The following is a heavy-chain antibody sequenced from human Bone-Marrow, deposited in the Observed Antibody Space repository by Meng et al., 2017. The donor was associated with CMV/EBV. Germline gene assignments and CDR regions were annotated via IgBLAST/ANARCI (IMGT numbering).Heavy chain of an antibody. CDR1: GFTFSSYS. D-gene: IGHD4-11*01. CDR3: ARVDFGTTVTHALVYGMDV. CDR2: ISSSSSTI. V-gene: IGHV3-48*04. Sequence: GESLKISCAASGFTFSSYSMNWVRQAPGKGLEWVSYISSSSSTIYYADSVKGRFTISRDNAKNSLYLQMNSLRAEDTAVYYCARVDFGTTVTHALVYGMDVWGQGTTVTVSS. J-gene: IGHJ6*02.